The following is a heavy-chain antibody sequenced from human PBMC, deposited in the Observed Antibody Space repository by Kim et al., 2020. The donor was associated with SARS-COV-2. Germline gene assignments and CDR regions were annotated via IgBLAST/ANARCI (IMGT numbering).Heavy chain of an antibody. CDR3: ARDRGYSYGHLDY. D-gene: IGHD5-18*01. V-gene: IGHV4-31*03. Sequence: SETLSLTCTVSGGSISSGGYYWSWIRQHTGKGLEWIGYIYYSGSTYYNPSLKSRVTISVDTSKNQFFLKLSSVTAADTSVYYCARDRGYSYGHLDYWGQGTLVTVSS. CDR2: IYYSGST. J-gene: IGHJ4*02. CDR1: GGSISSGGYY.